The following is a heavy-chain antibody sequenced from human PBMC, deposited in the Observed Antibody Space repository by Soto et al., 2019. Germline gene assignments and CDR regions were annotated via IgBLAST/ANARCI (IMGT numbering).Heavy chain of an antibody. Sequence: QAHLVESGGGVVQPGRSLRLSCAASGFTFTSYAMHWVRQAPGTRLGWVAVISYDGGLQHYADSVKGRFTISRDNSKNMVLLQMNSLRAEDTAVYYCVSDRGYGHASVPYSWGQGTLVSVSS. CDR1: GFTFTSYA. CDR3: VSDRGYGHASVPYS. J-gene: IGHJ4*02. V-gene: IGHV3-30*04. CDR2: ISYDGGLQ. D-gene: IGHD5-18*01.